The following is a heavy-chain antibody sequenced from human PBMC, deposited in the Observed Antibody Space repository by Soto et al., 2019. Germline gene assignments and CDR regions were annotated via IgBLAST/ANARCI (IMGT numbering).Heavy chain of an antibody. Sequence: SVKVSCKASGGTFSSYAISWVRQAPGQGLEWMGGIIPIFGTANYAQKFQGRVTITADESTSTAYMELSSLRSEDTAVYYCARTYAMGSYYYYGMDVWRQGTTVTVSS. V-gene: IGHV1-69*13. CDR1: GGTFSSYA. J-gene: IGHJ6*02. CDR2: IIPIFGTA. CDR3: ARTYAMGSYYYYGMDV. D-gene: IGHD2-8*01.